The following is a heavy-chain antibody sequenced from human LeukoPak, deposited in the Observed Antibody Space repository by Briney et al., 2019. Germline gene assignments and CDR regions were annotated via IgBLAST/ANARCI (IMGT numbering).Heavy chain of an antibody. CDR2: LRSSDSAT. D-gene: IGHD4-17*01. Sequence: GGSLRLSCVASGFTFSSYTMNWVRQAPGQGLEWVSTLRSSDSATFYVAPVRGRFTISRDNSKNTLYLQMNSLRDDDTAVYYCVRDDYGDAGPLFDYWGQGALVTVSS. CDR3: VRDDYGDAGPLFDY. J-gene: IGHJ4*02. CDR1: GFTFSSYT. V-gene: IGHV3-23*01.